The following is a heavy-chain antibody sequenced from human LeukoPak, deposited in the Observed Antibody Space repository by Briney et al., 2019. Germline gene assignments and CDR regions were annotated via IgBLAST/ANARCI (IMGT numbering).Heavy chain of an antibody. D-gene: IGHD2-2*02. CDR1: GFTFTSSA. CDR3: AAASTYCSSTSCSTEY. V-gene: IGHV1-58*01. Sequence: SVKVSCKASGFTFTSSAVQWVRQARGQRLEWIGWIVVGSGNTNYAQKFQGRVTFSRDMSTGTAYMELSSLRSEDTAVYYCAAASTYCSSTSCSTEYWCQGTLVTVSS. J-gene: IGHJ4*02. CDR2: IVVGSGNT.